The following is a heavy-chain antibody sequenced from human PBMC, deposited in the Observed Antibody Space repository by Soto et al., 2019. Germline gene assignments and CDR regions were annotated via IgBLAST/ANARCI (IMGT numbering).Heavy chain of an antibody. CDR2: INHSGSA. J-gene: IGHJ6*02. Sequence: SETLSLTCAVYGGSFSGYYLSWIRQPPGKGLEWIGEINHSGSANYNPSLKSRVTISVDTSKNQFSLKLSSVTAADTAVYYCARPTRQWLGLRYYYGMDVWGQGTTVTVSS. CDR1: GGSFSGYY. D-gene: IGHD6-19*01. CDR3: ARPTRQWLGLRYYYGMDV. V-gene: IGHV4-34*01.